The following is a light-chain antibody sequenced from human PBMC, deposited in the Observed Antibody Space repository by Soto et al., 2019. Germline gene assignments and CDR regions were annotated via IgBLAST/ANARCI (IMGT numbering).Light chain of an antibody. Sequence: QSALTQPPSASGSPGQSVTISCTGTSSVVGGYNYVSWYQQHPGKAPKLMIYEVSKRPSGVPDRFSGSKTGNTASLTVSGLQAEDEPDYYCSSYAGSNNLVFGGGTKLTVL. J-gene: IGLJ2*01. CDR3: SSYAGSNNLV. CDR1: SSVVGGYNY. V-gene: IGLV2-8*01. CDR2: EVS.